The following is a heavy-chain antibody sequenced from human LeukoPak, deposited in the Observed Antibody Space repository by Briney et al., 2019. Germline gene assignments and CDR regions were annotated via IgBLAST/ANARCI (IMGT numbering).Heavy chain of an antibody. CDR3: ARHGPPRAGWGRKYYYMDV. Sequence: SETLSLTCAVYGGSFSGCYWSWIRQPPGQGLEWIGEINHSGSTNYNPSLKSRVTISVDTSKNRFSLKLSSVTAADTAVYYCARHGPPRAGWGRKYYYMDVWGKGTTVTISS. CDR2: INHSGST. V-gene: IGHV4-34*01. J-gene: IGHJ6*03. D-gene: IGHD3-16*01. CDR1: GGSFSGCY.